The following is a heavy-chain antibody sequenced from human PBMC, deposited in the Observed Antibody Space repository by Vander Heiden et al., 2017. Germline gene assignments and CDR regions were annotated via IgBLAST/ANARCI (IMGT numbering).Heavy chain of an antibody. CDR3: TNPVGDSTGMDV. CDR2: ISASGDGT. J-gene: IGHJ6*02. V-gene: IGHV3-23*01. CDR1: GFTFSSYA. D-gene: IGHD2-21*01. Sequence: EGQLLESGGGFVQPGASVRLSCATSGFTFSSYALSWVRQAPGKGLEWIAGISASGDGTNYADSVKGRFTISRDRSERTLSLEMNSLRADDTAVYYCTNPVGDSTGMDVWGQGTTVTVSS.